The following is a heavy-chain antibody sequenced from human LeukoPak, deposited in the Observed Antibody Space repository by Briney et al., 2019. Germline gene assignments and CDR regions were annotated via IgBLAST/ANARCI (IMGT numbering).Heavy chain of an antibody. CDR2: INSDGSIT. Sequence: PGGSLRLSYAASGFTFSSYAMSWVRQAPGKGLVWVSHINSDGSITSYADSVKGRFTISRDNSRNTLFLQMNSLRAEDTAVYYCATDRATQYFDYWGQGTLVSVSS. CDR1: GFTFSSYA. V-gene: IGHV3-74*01. D-gene: IGHD2-15*01. J-gene: IGHJ4*02. CDR3: ATDRATQYFDY.